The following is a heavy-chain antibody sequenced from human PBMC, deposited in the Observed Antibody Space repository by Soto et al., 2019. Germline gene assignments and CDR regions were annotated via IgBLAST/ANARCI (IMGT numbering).Heavy chain of an antibody. CDR2: IYYSGST. CDR3: ARDTYYYGSGSSVYGMDV. CDR1: VGSCSSGSYY. D-gene: IGHD3-10*01. V-gene: IGHV4-61*01. Sequence: ASETLSLTGTVSVGSCSSGSYYWSWILQPPGKGLEWIGYIYYSGSTNYNPSLKSRVTISVDTSKNQFSLKLSSVTAADTAVYYCARDTYYYGSGSSVYGMDVWGQGTTVTVSS. J-gene: IGHJ6*02.